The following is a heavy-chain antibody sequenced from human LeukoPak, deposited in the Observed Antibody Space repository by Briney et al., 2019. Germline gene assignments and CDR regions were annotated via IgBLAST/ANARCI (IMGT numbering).Heavy chain of an antibody. CDR2: ISAYNGNT. V-gene: IGHV1-18*04. D-gene: IGHD3-22*01. CDR1: GYIFTGYY. Sequence: ASVKVSCKASGYIFTGYYMHWVRQAPGQGLEWMGWISAYNGNTNYAQKLQGRVTMTTDTSTSTAYMELRSLRSDDTAVYYCARDSHTITMIVVVIPQFDYWGQGTLVTVSS. J-gene: IGHJ4*02. CDR3: ARDSHTITMIVVVIPQFDY.